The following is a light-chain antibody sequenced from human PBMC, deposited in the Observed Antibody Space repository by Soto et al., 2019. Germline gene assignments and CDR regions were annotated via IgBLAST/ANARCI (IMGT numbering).Light chain of an antibody. V-gene: IGKV2-30*01. CDR2: KVS. J-gene: IGKJ5*01. Sequence: DVVMTQSPLSLPVTVGQPASISCRSSQSLVYSDGDTYLNWFQQRPDQAPRRLIYKVSNRDSGVPDRISGSGSGTDFTLKISRVEAEDVGVYYCMQGTHWPPITFGQGTRLEIK. CDR1: QSLVYSDGDTY. CDR3: MQGTHWPPIT.